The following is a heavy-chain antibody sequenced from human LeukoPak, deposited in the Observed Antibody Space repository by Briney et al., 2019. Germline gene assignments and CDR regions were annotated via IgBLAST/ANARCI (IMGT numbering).Heavy chain of an antibody. D-gene: IGHD6-19*01. CDR3: ARDRYGSSGWYFDY. Sequence: GGSLRLSCAASGFTFSSYGMHWVRQAPGKGLEWVAVIWYDGSNKYYADSVKGRFTISRDNSKNTLYLQMNSLRAEDTAVYYCARDRYGSSGWYFDYWGQGTLVTVSS. CDR1: GFTFSSYG. V-gene: IGHV3-33*01. J-gene: IGHJ4*02. CDR2: IWYDGSNK.